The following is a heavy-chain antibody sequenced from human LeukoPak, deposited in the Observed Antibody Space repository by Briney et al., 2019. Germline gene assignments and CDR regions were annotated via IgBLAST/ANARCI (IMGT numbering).Heavy chain of an antibody. J-gene: IGHJ3*02. Sequence: SETLSLTCTVSGGSFSSYYWSWIRQPPGKGLEWIGYIYYSGSTNCNPSLKSRVTISVDTSKNQFSLKLSSVTAADTAVYYCARPRRDGYNNDAFDIRGQGTMVTVSS. CDR3: ARPRRDGYNNDAFDI. V-gene: IGHV4-59*08. D-gene: IGHD5-24*01. CDR1: GGSFSSYY. CDR2: IYYSGST.